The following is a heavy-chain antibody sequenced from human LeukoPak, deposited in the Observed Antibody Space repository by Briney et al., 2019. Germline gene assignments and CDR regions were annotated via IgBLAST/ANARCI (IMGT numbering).Heavy chain of an antibody. D-gene: IGHD1-26*01. CDR2: IKGDESAR. Sequence: GGSLRLSCAAIGFSFSTYWMAWVRQAPGKGLEWVANIKGDESARHQADSVKGRFTISRDNAQRSVYLQMSRLRGEDTGVYYCARDVGGSLDYWGQGTLVTVSS. V-gene: IGHV3-7*01. CDR3: ARDVGGSLDY. J-gene: IGHJ4*02. CDR1: GFSFSTYW.